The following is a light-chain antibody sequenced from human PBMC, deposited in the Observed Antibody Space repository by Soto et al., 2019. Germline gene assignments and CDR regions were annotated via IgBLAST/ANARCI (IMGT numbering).Light chain of an antibody. Sequence: QSVLTQPPSASGSPGQSVTISCTGTSSDVGGYNYVSWYQQHPGKAPKLMIYEVSKRPSGVPDRFSGSKSGNTASLPVSGLQAEDEADYYCSSYAGSNNYVFGTGTKVT. CDR1: SSDVGGYNY. CDR3: SSYAGSNNYV. CDR2: EVS. V-gene: IGLV2-8*01. J-gene: IGLJ1*01.